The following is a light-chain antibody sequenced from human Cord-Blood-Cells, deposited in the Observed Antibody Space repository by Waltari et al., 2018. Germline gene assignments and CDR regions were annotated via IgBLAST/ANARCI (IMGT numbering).Light chain of an antibody. CDR1: QSISSY. V-gene: IGKV1-39*01. CDR3: QQSYSTPLT. Sequence: DIQMTQSPSSQTASVADRVSITCRASQSISSYLNWYQQKPGKAPKLLIYAASSLQSGVPSRFSGSGSGTDFTLTISSLQPEDFATYYCQQSYSTPLTFGGGTKVEIK. J-gene: IGKJ4*01. CDR2: AAS.